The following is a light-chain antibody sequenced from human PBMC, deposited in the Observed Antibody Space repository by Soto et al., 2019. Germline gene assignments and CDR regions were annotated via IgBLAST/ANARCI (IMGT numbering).Light chain of an antibody. V-gene: IGKV1-39*01. CDR3: QQNFSIPIT. J-gene: IGKJ1*01. CDR1: QSISTY. Sequence: DIHLTQSPSSLSASVGDRVTITCRASQSISTYLNWYHQKPGKAPDLLIYAASSLKSGVPSRFSGSGSGTHFTLTITGLQPADFATYYCQQNFSIPITFGQGTKVDIK. CDR2: AAS.